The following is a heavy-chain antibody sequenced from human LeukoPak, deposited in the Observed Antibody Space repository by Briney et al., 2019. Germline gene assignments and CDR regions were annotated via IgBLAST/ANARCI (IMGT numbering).Heavy chain of an antibody. CDR3: ATSGYSYALNY. J-gene: IGHJ1*01. V-gene: IGHV3-23*01. CDR1: GFTFSSYA. Sequence: GGSLRLSCAASGFTFSSYAMSWVRQAPGKGLEWVSAISGSGGGTYYADSVKGRFTISRDNSKNTLYLQMNSLRAEDTAVYYCATSGYSYALNYWGQGTLVTVSS. D-gene: IGHD2-2*03. CDR2: ISGSGGGT.